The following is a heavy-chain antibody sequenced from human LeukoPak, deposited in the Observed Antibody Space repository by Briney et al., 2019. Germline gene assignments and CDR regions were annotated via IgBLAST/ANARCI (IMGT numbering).Heavy chain of an antibody. Sequence: PSETLSLTCTVSGGSISSYYWSWIRQPPGKGLEWIGYIHYSGSTNYNPSLKSRVTISVDTSKNQFSLKLSSVTAADTAVYYCASSRGGGLSMDFDYWGQGTLVTVSS. CDR1: GGSISSYY. V-gene: IGHV4-59*01. D-gene: IGHD3-10*01. J-gene: IGHJ4*02. CDR2: IHYSGST. CDR3: ASSRGGGLSMDFDY.